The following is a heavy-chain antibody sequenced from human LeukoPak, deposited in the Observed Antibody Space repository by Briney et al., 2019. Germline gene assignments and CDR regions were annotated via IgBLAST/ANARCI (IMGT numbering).Heavy chain of an antibody. V-gene: IGHV4-4*02. Sequence: SGTLSLTCAVSGGSISSSNWWSRVRQPPGKGLEWIGEIYHSGSTNYNPSLKSRVTISVDKSKNQFSLKLSSVTAADTAVYYCASQDDSSGSYYFDYWGQGTLVTVSS. CDR2: IYHSGST. D-gene: IGHD3-22*01. CDR3: ASQDDSSGSYYFDY. CDR1: GGSISSSNW. J-gene: IGHJ4*02.